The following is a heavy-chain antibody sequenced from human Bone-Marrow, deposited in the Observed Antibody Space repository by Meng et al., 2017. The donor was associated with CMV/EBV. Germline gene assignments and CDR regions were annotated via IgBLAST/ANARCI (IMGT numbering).Heavy chain of an antibody. Sequence: GGSLRLSCAASGFTFTKHWMHWVRQAPGKGLEWVSRINGDATRTSYVDSVEGRFTITRDNAKNTVHLQMNSLGVEDTAVYYCARVEFLGRSTQKSRPTSLDVWGQGTTVTVSS. CDR2: INGDATRT. D-gene: IGHD3-10*01. CDR3: ARVEFLGRSTQKSRPTSLDV. CDR1: GFTFTKHW. J-gene: IGHJ6*02. V-gene: IGHV3-74*01.